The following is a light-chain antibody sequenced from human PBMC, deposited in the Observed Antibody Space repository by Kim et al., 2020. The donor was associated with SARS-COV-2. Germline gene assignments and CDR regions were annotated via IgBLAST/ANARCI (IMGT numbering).Light chain of an antibody. CDR1: RRSIDY. V-gene: IGKV1-27*01. CDR3: QQYYSAPWT. CDR2: YAS. J-gene: IGKJ1*01. Sequence: SSGDNRTTTCRRSRRSIDYLFCCQQQQGKIPQILLFYASSIQQGVPPPFCGSRCATTFSPTISSLQPEDAATNYCQQYYSAPWTFGQGTKVDIK.